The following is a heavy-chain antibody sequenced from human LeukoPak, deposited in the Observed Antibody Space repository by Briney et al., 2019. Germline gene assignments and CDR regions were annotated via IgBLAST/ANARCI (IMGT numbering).Heavy chain of an antibody. J-gene: IGHJ4*02. Sequence: GASVKVSCKAPGGTFSSYAISWVRQAPGQGLEWMGRIIPIFGTANYAQKFQGRVTITTDESTSTAYMELSSLRSEDTAVYYCARSNYYDSSGYYPYWGQGTLVTVSS. CDR2: IIPIFGTA. CDR3: ARSNYYDSSGYYPY. V-gene: IGHV1-69*05. CDR1: GGTFSSYA. D-gene: IGHD3-22*01.